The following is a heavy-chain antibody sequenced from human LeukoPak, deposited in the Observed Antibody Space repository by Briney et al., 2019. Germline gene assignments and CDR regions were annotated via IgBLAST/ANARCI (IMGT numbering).Heavy chain of an antibody. CDR1: GFTFGDYA. D-gene: IGHD2-2*01. J-gene: IGHJ5*02. CDR2: IRSKAYGGTT. Sequence: PGRSLRLSCTASGFTFGDYAMSWFRQAPGKGLEWVGLIRSKAYGGTTEYTASVKGRFTISRDDSKSIAYLQMNSLKTEDTAVYYCTRAYTQLGFDPWGQGTLVTVSS. CDR3: TRAYTQLGFDP. V-gene: IGHV3-49*01.